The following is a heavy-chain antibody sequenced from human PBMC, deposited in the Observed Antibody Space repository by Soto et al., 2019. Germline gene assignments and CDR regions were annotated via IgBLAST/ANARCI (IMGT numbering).Heavy chain of an antibody. D-gene: IGHD5-12*01. Sequence: EVQLLESGGGLVQPGGSLRLACAASGFSFNSYARVWVRQAPGKGLEWVSVISARGGSSYFADSVKGRFTISRDNSKNVLSLEMNNLRAEDTATYFCAIGSIEYSASVDRWGQGTLVLVSS. J-gene: IGHJ5*02. V-gene: IGHV3-23*01. CDR1: GFSFNSYA. CDR3: AIGSIEYSASVDR. CDR2: ISARGGSS.